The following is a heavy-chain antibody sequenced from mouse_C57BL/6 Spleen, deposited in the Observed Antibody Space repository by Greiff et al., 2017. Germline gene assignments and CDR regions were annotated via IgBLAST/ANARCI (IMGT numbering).Heavy chain of an antibody. CDR1: GFTFSDYG. V-gene: IGHV5-17*01. Sequence: EVQVVESGGGLVKPGGSLKLSCAASGFTFSDYGMHWVRQAPEKGLEWVAYISSGSSTTYYAATVKGRVTISRDNAKNTLFLQMTSLRSEDTAMYYCTRAGPSWFAYWGPGTLVTVSA. CDR2: ISSGSSTT. D-gene: IGHD4-1*01. CDR3: TRAGPSWFAY. J-gene: IGHJ3*01.